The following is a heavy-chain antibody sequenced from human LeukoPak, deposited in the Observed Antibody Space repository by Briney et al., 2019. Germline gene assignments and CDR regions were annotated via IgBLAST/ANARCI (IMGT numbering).Heavy chain of an antibody. CDR3: ARRDRSSGTGFDY. CDR1: GGSFSGYY. CDR2: INHSGST. Sequence: SETLSLTCAVYGGSFSGYYWSWIRQPPGKGLEWIGEINHSGSTNYSPSLKSRVTISVDTSKNQFSLKLSSVTAADTAVYYCARRDRSSGTGFDYWGQGTLVTVSS. D-gene: IGHD1/OR15-1a*01. J-gene: IGHJ4*02. V-gene: IGHV4-34*01.